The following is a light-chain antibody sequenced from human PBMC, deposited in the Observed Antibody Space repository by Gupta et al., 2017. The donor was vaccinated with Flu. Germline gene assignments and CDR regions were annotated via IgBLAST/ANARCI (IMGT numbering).Light chain of an antibody. J-gene: IGKJ4*01. CDR3: QQYGSSPWLT. V-gene: IGKV3-20*01. CDR2: GAS. CDR1: QSVSSSY. Sequence: IVSTQSPCTLSLSPGERATLSCRASQSVSSSYLAWYQQKPGQAPRLLIYGASSRATGIPDRFSGSGSGTDFTLTISRLEPEDFAVYYCQQYGSSPWLTFGGGTKVEIK.